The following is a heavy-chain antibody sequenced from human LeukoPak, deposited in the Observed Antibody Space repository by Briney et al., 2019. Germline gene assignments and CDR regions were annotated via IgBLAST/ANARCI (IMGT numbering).Heavy chain of an antibody. Sequence: GGSLRLSCAASGFTFSTYWMHWVRQAPGKGLVWVPRISSDGSDTTYADSVKGRFTISRDNAKNTLYLQMNSLRAEDTAVYYCARAGYGDYVNYWGQGTLVTVSS. D-gene: IGHD4-17*01. J-gene: IGHJ4*02. CDR2: ISSDGSDT. V-gene: IGHV3-74*03. CDR3: ARAGYGDYVNY. CDR1: GFTFSTYW.